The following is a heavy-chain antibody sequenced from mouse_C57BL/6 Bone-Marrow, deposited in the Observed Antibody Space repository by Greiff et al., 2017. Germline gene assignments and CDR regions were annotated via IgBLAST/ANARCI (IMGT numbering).Heavy chain of an antibody. J-gene: IGHJ4*01. V-gene: IGHV1-64*01. Sequence: QVQLKESGAELVKPGASVKLSCKASGYTFTSYWMHWVKQRPGQGLEWIGMIHPNSGSTNYNEKFKSKATLTVDKSSSTAYMQLSSLTSEDSAVYYCARVSMDYWGQGTSGTVSS. CDR1: GYTFTSYW. CDR3: ARVSMDY. CDR2: IHPNSGST.